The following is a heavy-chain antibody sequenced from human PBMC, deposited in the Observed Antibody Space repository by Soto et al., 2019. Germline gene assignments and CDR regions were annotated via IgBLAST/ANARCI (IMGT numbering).Heavy chain of an antibody. CDR3: ARWSEPTHRYYYGMDV. CDR2: IIPIFGTA. Sequence: ASVKVSCKASGGTFSSYAISWVRQAPGQGLEWMGGIIPIFGTANYAQKFQGRVTITADKSTSTAYMELSSLRSEDTAVYYCARWSEPTHRYYYGMDVWGQGTTVTVSS. J-gene: IGHJ6*02. V-gene: IGHV1-69*06. CDR1: GGTFSSYA. D-gene: IGHD1-26*01.